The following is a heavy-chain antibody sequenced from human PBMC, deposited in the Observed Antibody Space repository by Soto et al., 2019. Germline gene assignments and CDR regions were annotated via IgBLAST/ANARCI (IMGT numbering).Heavy chain of an antibody. CDR2: MNPNSGNT. V-gene: IGHV1-8*01. D-gene: IGHD3-22*01. J-gene: IGHJ4*02. CDR1: GYTFTSYD. CDR3: ARGVRAYYYDSSGPGLRY. Sequence: ASVKVSCKASGYTFTSYDINWVRQATGQGLEWMGWMNPNSGNTGYAQKFQGRVTMTRNTSISTAYMELSSLRSEDTAVYYCARGVRAYYYDSSGPGLRYWGQGTLVTVSS.